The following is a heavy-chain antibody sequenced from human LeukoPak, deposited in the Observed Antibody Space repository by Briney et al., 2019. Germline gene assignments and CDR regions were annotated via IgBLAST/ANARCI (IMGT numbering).Heavy chain of an antibody. Sequence: GGSLRLSCAASGFTFDDYGMSWVRQAPGKGLEWVSGINWNGVNTNYADSVKGRFTISRDNAKNSLYLQMDSLRPEETALYYCARNEGSFDYWGQGTLVTISP. D-gene: IGHD1-1*01. CDR1: GFTFDDYG. V-gene: IGHV3-20*04. CDR3: ARNEGSFDY. J-gene: IGHJ4*02. CDR2: INWNGVNT.